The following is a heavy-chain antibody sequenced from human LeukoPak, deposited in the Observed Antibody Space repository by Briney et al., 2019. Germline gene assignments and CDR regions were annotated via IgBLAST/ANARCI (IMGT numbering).Heavy chain of an antibody. D-gene: IGHD1-1*01. Sequence: PGGSLRLSCAASGFTFSSYEMNGVRQAPGKGLEWISYISSSGSTIYYADFVKGRFTISRDNAKNSLYLQMNSLRAEDTAVYYCGRDPRGGTSRDNWFDPWGQGTLVTVSS. CDR2: ISSSGSTI. CDR1: GFTFSSYE. V-gene: IGHV3-48*03. J-gene: IGHJ5*02. CDR3: GRDPRGGTSRDNWFDP.